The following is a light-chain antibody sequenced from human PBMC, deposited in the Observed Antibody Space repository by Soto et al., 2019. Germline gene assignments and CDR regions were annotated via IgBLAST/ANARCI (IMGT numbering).Light chain of an antibody. CDR1: QSVSSSY. V-gene: IGKV3-20*01. Sequence: DIVLTQSPGTLSLSPGEGATLSCRASQSVSSSYFAWYQQKPGQAPRLLIYGASSRPTGIPDRFSGSGSGTDFTLTISRLEPEDFAVYYCQQYGSSPATFGQGTKVDIK. J-gene: IGKJ1*01. CDR2: GAS. CDR3: QQYGSSPAT.